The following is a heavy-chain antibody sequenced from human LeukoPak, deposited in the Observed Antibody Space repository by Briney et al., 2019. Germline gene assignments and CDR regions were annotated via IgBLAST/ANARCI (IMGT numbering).Heavy chain of an antibody. CDR2: IYYSGST. Sequence: SESLSPTCTVSGGSISSYYWSWIRQPPGKGLEWIGYIYYSGSTNYNPSLKSRVTISLDTSKNQFSLKLSSVTPADTAVYYCAMAGGSGTYYVDYWGQETLVTVSS. CDR1: GGSISSYY. V-gene: IGHV4-59*01. J-gene: IGHJ4*02. CDR3: AMAGGSGTYYVDY. D-gene: IGHD3-10*01.